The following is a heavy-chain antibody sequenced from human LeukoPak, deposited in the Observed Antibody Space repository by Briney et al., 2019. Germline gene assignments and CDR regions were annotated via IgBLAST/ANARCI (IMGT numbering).Heavy chain of an antibody. Sequence: QAGGSLRLSCAASGFTFSSYGMSWVRQAPGKGLEWVSAISGSGGSTYYADSVKGRFTISRDNSKNTLYLQMNSLRAEDTAVYYCAKEKYYYDSSGNLDYWGQGTRVTVSS. J-gene: IGHJ4*02. CDR1: GFTFSSYG. V-gene: IGHV3-23*01. CDR2: ISGSGGST. CDR3: AKEKYYYDSSGNLDY. D-gene: IGHD3-22*01.